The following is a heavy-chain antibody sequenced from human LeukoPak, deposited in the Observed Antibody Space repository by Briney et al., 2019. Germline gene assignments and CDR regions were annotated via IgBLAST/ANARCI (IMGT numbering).Heavy chain of an antibody. V-gene: IGHV4-59*01. CDR3: ARDRTGLTTVTSGYNWFDP. J-gene: IGHJ5*02. D-gene: IGHD4-17*01. CDR1: GGSISSYY. Sequence: PSETLSLTCTVSGGSISSYYWSWIRQPPGKGLEWIGYIYYSGSTNYNPSLPSRVTISVDPSKNQFALKLSSVTAADTAVYYCARDRTGLTTVTSGYNWFDPWGQGTLVTVSS. CDR2: IYYSGST.